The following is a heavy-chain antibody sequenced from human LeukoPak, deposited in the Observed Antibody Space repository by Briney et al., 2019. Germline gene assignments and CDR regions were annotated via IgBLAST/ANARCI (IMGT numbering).Heavy chain of an antibody. Sequence: PGTSLRLSCAASGFTFSNAWMNWVRQAPGKGLEWVGRIKSKTDGGTTDYAAPVKGRFTISRDDSKNTLYLQMNSLKTEDTAVYYCTTLDIVVVVAATEFSGWGQGTLVTVSS. J-gene: IGHJ4*02. CDR1: GFTFSNAW. CDR2: IKSKTDGGTT. D-gene: IGHD2-15*01. V-gene: IGHV3-15*07. CDR3: TTLDIVVVVAATEFSG.